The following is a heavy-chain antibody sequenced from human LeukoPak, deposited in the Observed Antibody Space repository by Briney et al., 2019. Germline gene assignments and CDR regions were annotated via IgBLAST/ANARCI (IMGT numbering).Heavy chain of an antibody. D-gene: IGHD6-13*01. CDR2: ISYDGSNK. J-gene: IGHJ4*02. Sequence: GRSLRLSCAASGFTFSSYAMHWVRQAPGKGLEWVAVISYDGSNKYYADSVKGRFTISRDNSKNTLYLQMNSLRAEDTAVYYCAREASSSWVSYYFDYWGQETLVTVSS. CDR3: AREASSSWVSYYFDY. V-gene: IGHV3-30-3*01. CDR1: GFTFSSYA.